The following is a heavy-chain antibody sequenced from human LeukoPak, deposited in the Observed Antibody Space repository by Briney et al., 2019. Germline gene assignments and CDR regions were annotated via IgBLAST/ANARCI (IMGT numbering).Heavy chain of an antibody. Sequence: ASVKVSCKASGYTFTSYYMHWVRQAPGQGLEWMGIINPSGGSTSYAQKFQGRVTMTRDTSTSTVYMELSSLRSEDTAVYYCARGRPVGATLIGGVAFDIWGQGTMVTVSS. CDR3: ARGRPVGATLIGGVAFDI. V-gene: IGHV1-46*03. CDR2: INPSGGST. CDR1: GYTFTSYY. J-gene: IGHJ3*02. D-gene: IGHD1-26*01.